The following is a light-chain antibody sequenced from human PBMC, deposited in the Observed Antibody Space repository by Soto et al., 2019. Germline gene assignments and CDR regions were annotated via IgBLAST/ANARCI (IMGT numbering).Light chain of an antibody. V-gene: IGKV3-15*01. CDR2: DAS. J-gene: IGKJ4*01. CDR1: PSVSSN. CDR3: QQYNNWPLT. Sequence: EIVMTQSPATLSVSPGERATLSCRASPSVSSNLPWYQQKPGQTPRLLIYDASSRATGIPARFSGSASGTDFTLTISSLQSEDFAVYYCQQYNNWPLTVGGGTNVEIK.